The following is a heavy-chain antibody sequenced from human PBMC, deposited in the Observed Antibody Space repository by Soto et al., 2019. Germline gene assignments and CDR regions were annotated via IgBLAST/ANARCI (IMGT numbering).Heavy chain of an antibody. V-gene: IGHV3-48*01. J-gene: IGHJ4*02. Sequence: GGSLRLSCAASGFTFSSYSMNWVRQAPGKGLEWVSYISSSSSTIYYADSVKGRFTISRDNAKNSLYLQMNSLRVEDTAVYYCARVWANSGYYVAYDYWGQGTPVTVSS. CDR2: ISSSSSTI. CDR3: ARVWANSGYYVAYDY. D-gene: IGHD3-22*01. CDR1: GFTFSSYS.